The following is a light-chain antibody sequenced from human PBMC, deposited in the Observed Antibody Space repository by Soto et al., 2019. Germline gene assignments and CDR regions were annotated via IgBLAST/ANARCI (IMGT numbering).Light chain of an antibody. CDR3: QQYSTLPHT. CDR1: QSVTNSF. Sequence: ENALTQSPGTLSLSPGERATLSSRGSQSVTNSFFAWYKQTPGQAPRLLIYGISNRATGIPDRFSGSGSGTDFTLTISRLEPEDFVVYYCQQYSTLPHTFGQGTKLEVK. V-gene: IGKV3-20*01. CDR2: GIS. J-gene: IGKJ2*01.